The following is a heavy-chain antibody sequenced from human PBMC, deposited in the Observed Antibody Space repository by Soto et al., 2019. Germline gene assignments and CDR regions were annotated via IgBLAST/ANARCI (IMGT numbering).Heavy chain of an antibody. CDR3: ARDRISTMAMDF. CDR2: IWYDGSNK. D-gene: IGHD3-10*01. J-gene: IGHJ6*02. Sequence: GGSLRLSCAASGFTFSSYGMHWVRQAPGKGLEWVAVIWYDGSNKYYADSVKGRFTISRDNSKNTLYLQMNSLRAEDTAVYYCARDRISTMAMDFWGQGTTVTVSS. V-gene: IGHV3-33*01. CDR1: GFTFSSYG.